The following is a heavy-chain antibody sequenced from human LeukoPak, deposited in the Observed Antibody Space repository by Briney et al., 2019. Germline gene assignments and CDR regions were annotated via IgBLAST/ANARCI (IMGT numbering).Heavy chain of an antibody. Sequence: GASVKVSCKVSGYTLTELSMHWVRQAPGKGLEWMGGFHPEDGETIYAQKFQGRVTMTEDTSTDTAYMELSSLRSEDTAVYYCATGSNHYGDLAGPYYFDYWGQGALVTVSS. V-gene: IGHV1-24*01. CDR1: GYTLTELS. D-gene: IGHD4-17*01. J-gene: IGHJ4*02. CDR2: FHPEDGET. CDR3: ATGSNHYGDLAGPYYFDY.